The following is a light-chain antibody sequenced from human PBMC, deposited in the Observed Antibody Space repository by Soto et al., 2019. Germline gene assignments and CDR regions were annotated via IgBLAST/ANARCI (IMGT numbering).Light chain of an antibody. CDR2: VAS. Sequence: DIQMTQSPSSLSASLGDTVTISCRASQSIENYLHWYQQKAGKAPEVLLYVASVLKDGVSSRFSGSGYGTDFPLTIINLQPEDFAIYYCHQSLGSPLFTFGQGTRLDIK. CDR3: HQSLGSPLFT. V-gene: IGKV1-39*01. CDR1: QSIENY. J-gene: IGKJ5*01.